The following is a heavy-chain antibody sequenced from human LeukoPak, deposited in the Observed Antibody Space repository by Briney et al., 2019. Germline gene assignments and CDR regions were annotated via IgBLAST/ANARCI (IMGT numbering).Heavy chain of an antibody. Sequence: SETLSLTCTVSGGSITRFYWSWIRQPPGKGLEWIGYIYDIGTTNYNPSLKTLVTMSVDTSNNQFSLKLSSVTAADTAVYYCARLYLPATRFDYWGQGTLVTVSS. J-gene: IGHJ4*02. D-gene: IGHD5-24*01. CDR3: ARLYLPATRFDY. CDR1: GGSITRFY. CDR2: IYDIGTT. V-gene: IGHV4-59*08.